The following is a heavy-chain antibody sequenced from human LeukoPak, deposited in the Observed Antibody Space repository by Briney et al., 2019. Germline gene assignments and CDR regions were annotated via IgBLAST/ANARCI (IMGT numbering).Heavy chain of an antibody. V-gene: IGHV3-7*01. CDR2: IKQDGIEK. D-gene: IGHD1-26*01. CDR3: ARHVGTYYDY. Sequence: PGGSLRLSCTPSGFTFSDYWMSWVRHAPGEGLEWVANIKQDGIEKYLVDSMKGRLTISRDNAKNSLYLQMNSLRAEDTAVYYCARHVGTYYDYWGQGTLVSVSS. CDR1: GFTFSDYW. J-gene: IGHJ4*02.